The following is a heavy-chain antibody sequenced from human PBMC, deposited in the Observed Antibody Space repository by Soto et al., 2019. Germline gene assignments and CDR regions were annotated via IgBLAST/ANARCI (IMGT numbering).Heavy chain of an antibody. J-gene: IGHJ4*02. Sequence: GESLKISCKGSGYTFTSYWIGWVGQMPGEGLEWMGVIYPSDSDIRYSPSFQGKVTISADKSITTAYLQWSSLKAADTAMYYCVRSGTSSGRFSDYWGQGTLVTVSS. V-gene: IGHV5-51*01. CDR1: GYTFTSYW. D-gene: IGHD2-15*01. CDR2: IYPSDSDI. CDR3: VRSGTSSGRFSDY.